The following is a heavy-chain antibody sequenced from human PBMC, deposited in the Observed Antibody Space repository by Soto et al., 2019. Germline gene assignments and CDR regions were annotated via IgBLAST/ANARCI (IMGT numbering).Heavy chain of an antibody. V-gene: IGHV3-33*01. Sequence: GGSLRLSCAASGFTFSNYGMHWVRQAPGKGLEWVAVIWYDGSNKYYADSVKGRFTISRDNSKNTLYLQINSLRAEDTAVYYCAREWDGDGYNSGWFDPWGQGTLVTSPQ. CDR1: GFTFSNYG. D-gene: IGHD5-12*01. CDR3: AREWDGDGYNSGWFDP. J-gene: IGHJ5*02. CDR2: IWYDGSNK.